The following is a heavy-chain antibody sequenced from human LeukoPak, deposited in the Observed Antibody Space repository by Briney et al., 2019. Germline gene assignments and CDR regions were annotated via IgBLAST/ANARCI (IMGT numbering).Heavy chain of an antibody. Sequence: GGSLRLSCAPSGFTFSSYSMNWVRQAPGKGLEWVSSISSSSSYIYYADSVKGRFTISSDNAKNSLYLQMNSLRAEDTAVYYCARDEVVTAAPDYWGQGTLVTVSS. D-gene: IGHD2-21*02. CDR2: ISSSSSYI. V-gene: IGHV3-21*01. CDR1: GFTFSSYS. J-gene: IGHJ4*02. CDR3: ARDEVVTAAPDY.